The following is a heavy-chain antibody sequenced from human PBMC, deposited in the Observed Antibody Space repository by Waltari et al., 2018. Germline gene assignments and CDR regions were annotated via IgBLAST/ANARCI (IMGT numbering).Heavy chain of an antibody. V-gene: IGHV4-61*01. J-gene: IGHJ4*02. CDR1: GGSVSSGSYY. CDR3: ATGWVVHFDY. D-gene: IGHD2-15*01. Sequence: QVQLQESGPGLVKPSETLSLTCTVSGGSVSSGSYYWSWIRQPPGKGLEWIGYIYYSGSTHYNPALKCRVTISVDTSKNQFSPKLGSVTAADTAVYYCATGWVVHFDYWGQGTLVTVSS. CDR2: IYYSGST.